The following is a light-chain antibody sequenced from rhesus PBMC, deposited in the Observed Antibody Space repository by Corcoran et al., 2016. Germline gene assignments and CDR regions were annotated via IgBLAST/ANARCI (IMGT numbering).Light chain of an antibody. Sequence: DIQMTQSPSSLSASVGDRVTITCRASQGITNDLAWYQQKPGRTPKLLIYEASILQSGIPARFSGSGSGTDFTLTISSLQSEDFATYYCQHYYSTPYSFGHGTKVEIK. CDR1: QGITND. J-gene: IGKJ2*01. CDR2: EAS. CDR3: QHYYSTPYS. V-gene: IGKV1-25*01.